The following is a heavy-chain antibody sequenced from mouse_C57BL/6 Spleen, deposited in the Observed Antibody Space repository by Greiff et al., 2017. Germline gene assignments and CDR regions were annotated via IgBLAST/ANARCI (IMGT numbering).Heavy chain of an antibody. V-gene: IGHV5-4*03. J-gene: IGHJ2*01. CDR3: ARGEDGYYVRYFDY. D-gene: IGHD2-3*01. CDR1: GFTFSSYA. Sequence: EVKLMESGGGLVKPGGSLKLSCAASGFTFSSYAMSWVRQTPEKRLEWVATISDGGSYTYYPDNVKGRFTISRDNAKNNLYLQMSHLKSEDTAMYYCARGEDGYYVRYFDYWGQGTTLTVSS. CDR2: ISDGGSYT.